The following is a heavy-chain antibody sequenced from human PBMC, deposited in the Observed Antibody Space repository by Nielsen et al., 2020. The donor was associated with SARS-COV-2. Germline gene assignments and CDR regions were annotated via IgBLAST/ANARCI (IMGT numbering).Heavy chain of an antibody. Sequence: GGSLRLSCAASGFTFSSYWMHWVRQAPGKGLVWVSRINSDGSSTSYADSVKGRFTISRDNAKNTLYLQMNSLRAEDTAVYYCARDALDSSSWYGGYFDYWGQGTLVTVSS. CDR3: ARDALDSSSWYGGYFDY. CDR1: GFTFSSYW. J-gene: IGHJ4*02. V-gene: IGHV3-74*01. D-gene: IGHD6-13*01. CDR2: INSDGSST.